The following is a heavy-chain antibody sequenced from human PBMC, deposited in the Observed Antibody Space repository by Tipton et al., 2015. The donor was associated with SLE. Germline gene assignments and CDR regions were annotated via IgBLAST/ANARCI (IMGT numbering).Heavy chain of an antibody. D-gene: IGHD7-27*01. V-gene: IGHV4-61*02. CDR3: ARGPGDFDY. CDR1: GGSISSGSYY. J-gene: IGHJ4*02. CDR2: IYTSGST. Sequence: TLSLTCTVSGGSISSGSYYWSWIRQPAGKGLEWFGRIYTSGSTNYNPSLKSRVTISVDTSKNQFSLKLSSVTAADTAVYYCARGPGDFDYWGQGTLVTVSS.